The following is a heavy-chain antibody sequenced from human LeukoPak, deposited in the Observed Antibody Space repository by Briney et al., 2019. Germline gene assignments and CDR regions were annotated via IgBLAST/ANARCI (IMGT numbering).Heavy chain of an antibody. CDR3: ARDSLLTGYYYYYMDV. D-gene: IGHD3-9*01. V-gene: IGHV3-21*01. Sequence: GGSLRLSCEASGFTFNTYSMNWARQAPGKGLEWVSLIYSGGSTYYADSVKGRFTISRDNAKNSLYLQMNSLRAEDTAVYYCARDSLLTGYYYYYMDVWGKGTTVTVSS. CDR1: GFTFNTYS. CDR2: IYSGGST. J-gene: IGHJ6*03.